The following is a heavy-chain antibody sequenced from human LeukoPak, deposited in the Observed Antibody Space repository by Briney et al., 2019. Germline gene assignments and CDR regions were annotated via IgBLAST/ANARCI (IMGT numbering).Heavy chain of an antibody. CDR1: GLTFSRYW. V-gene: IGHV3-7*01. CDR2: IKQDGSEK. Sequence: GGSLRLACAASGLTFSRYWMYWVRQAPVKGLEWVANIKQDGSEKDYVDSVKGRFTISRDNAKNSLYLQMNSLTAEDTAVYYCARRAGAYSHPYDYWGQGTLVTVSS. J-gene: IGHJ4*02. D-gene: IGHD4/OR15-4a*01. CDR3: ARRAGAYSHPYDY.